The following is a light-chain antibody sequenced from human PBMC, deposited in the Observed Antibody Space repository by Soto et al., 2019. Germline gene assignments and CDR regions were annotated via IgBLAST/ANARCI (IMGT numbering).Light chain of an antibody. CDR3: SSYTSSSTYV. J-gene: IGLJ1*01. CDR2: DVS. V-gene: IGLV2-14*01. CDR1: ISDVGAYNY. Sequence: SALTQPASVSGSPVQSIASSCTGTISDVGAYNYVYWYQQHPGKAPKLMIYDVSNRPSGVSNRFSGSKSDNTASLTISGLQAEDEADYYCSSYTSSSTYVFGSGTKVTVL.